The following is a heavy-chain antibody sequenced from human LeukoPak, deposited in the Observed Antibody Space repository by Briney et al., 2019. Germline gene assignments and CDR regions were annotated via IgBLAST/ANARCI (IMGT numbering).Heavy chain of an antibody. D-gene: IGHD2-2*01. CDR2: IYYSGST. CDR1: GGSISGYY. V-gene: IGHV4-59*01. J-gene: IGHJ4*02. Sequence: PSETLSLTCTVSGGSISGYYWSWIRQPPGKGLEWIGYIYYSGSTNYNPSLKSRDTISVDTSKNQFSLKLSSVTAADTAVYYCARGHCSSTSCHFDYWGQGTLVTVSS. CDR3: ARGHCSSTSCHFDY.